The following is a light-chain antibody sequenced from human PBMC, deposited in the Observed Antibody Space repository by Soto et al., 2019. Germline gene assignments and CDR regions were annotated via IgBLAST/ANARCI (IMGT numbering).Light chain of an antibody. J-gene: IGLJ2*01. Sequence: QAVVTQEPSLTVSPGGTVTLTCASTTGAVTSGSYPNWLQQKPGQAPRTLIYSTDNRHSWTPARSSGTLLGDKAALTLSEAQHEDEAYYFSALYSGDGQRFGGGTELTVL. CDR3: ALYSGDGQR. V-gene: IGLV7-43*01. CDR2: STD. CDR1: TGAVTSGSY.